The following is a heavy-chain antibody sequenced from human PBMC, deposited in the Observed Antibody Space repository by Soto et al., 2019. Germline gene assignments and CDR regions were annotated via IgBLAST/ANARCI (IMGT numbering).Heavy chain of an antibody. V-gene: IGHV3-23*01. J-gene: IGHJ4*02. Sequence: EVQLLESGGGLVQPGGSLRLSCAASGFSFSSYVMTWVRQAPGKGLEWVSDISGSDDDTYYADSVKGRFTISRDNSNNTLFLQMNSLRAEDTAVDFCAKAGYSFFFDYWGQGTLVTVSS. D-gene: IGHD5-18*01. CDR1: GFSFSSYV. CDR2: ISGSDDDT. CDR3: AKAGYSFFFDY.